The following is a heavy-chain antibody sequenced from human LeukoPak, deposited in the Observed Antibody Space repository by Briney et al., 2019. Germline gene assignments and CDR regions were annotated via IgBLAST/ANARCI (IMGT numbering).Heavy chain of an antibody. Sequence: PGGSLRLSCAASGFTFSSYSMNWVRQAPRKGLEWVSSISSSSSYIYYADSVKGRFTISRDNAKNSLYLQMNSLRAEDTAVYYCARDSSGWYIWDYWGQGTLVTVSS. V-gene: IGHV3-21*01. CDR3: ARDSSGWYIWDY. CDR2: ISSSSSYI. CDR1: GFTFSSYS. J-gene: IGHJ4*02. D-gene: IGHD6-19*01.